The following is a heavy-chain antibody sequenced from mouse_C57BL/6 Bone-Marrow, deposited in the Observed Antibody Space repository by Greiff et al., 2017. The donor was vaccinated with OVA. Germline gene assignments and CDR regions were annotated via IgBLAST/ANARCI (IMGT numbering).Heavy chain of an antibody. CDR3: ARGVYYGYYGYAMDY. V-gene: IGHV1-20*01. Sequence: VQLQQSGPELVKPGDSVKISCKASGYSFTGYFMNWVMQSHGKSLEWIGRINPYNGDTFYNQKFKGKATLTVDKSSSTAHMELRSLTSEDSAVYYCARGVYYGYYGYAMDYWGQGTSVTVSS. CDR2: INPYNGDT. CDR1: GYSFTGYF. D-gene: IGHD2-3*01. J-gene: IGHJ4*01.